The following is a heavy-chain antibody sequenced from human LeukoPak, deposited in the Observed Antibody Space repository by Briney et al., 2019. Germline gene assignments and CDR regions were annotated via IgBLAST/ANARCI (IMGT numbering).Heavy chain of an antibody. V-gene: IGHV3-7*01. Sequence: GGSLRLSRAASGFTFSGHSMTWVRQDPGKRLEWVANINLDGSERFYVDFVKGRFTISRDNADNSMYLQMNSLRAEDTAVYYCGRVIAGAIDYWGQGTLVTVSS. CDR3: GRVIAGAIDY. CDR2: INLDGSER. CDR1: GFTFSGHS. D-gene: IGHD6-13*01. J-gene: IGHJ4*02.